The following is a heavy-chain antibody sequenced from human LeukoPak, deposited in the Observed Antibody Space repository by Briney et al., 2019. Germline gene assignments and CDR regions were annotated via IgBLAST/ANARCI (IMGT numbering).Heavy chain of an antibody. J-gene: IGHJ3*02. D-gene: IGHD1-1*01. CDR2: VSHGGAAHDSMAT. CDR3: ANRLLRSGTGAFDI. Sequence: PSETLSLTCSVSGDSISRGYYCGWIRQPPGKGLEWIGSVSHGGAAHDSMATFYNPSLKSRVTMSVDASKNQSSLRLTSVTAADTALYFCANRLLRSGTGAFDIWGLGTVVVVSS. CDR1: GDSISRGYY. V-gene: IGHV4-38-2*02.